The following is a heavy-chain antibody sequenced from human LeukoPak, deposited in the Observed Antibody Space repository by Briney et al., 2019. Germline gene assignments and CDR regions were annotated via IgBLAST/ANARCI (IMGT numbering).Heavy chain of an antibody. J-gene: IGHJ3*02. D-gene: IGHD3-22*01. CDR1: GFTVSGNY. Sequence: GGSLRLSCAVSGFTVSGNYMSWVRQAPGKGLEWVSLIYSGGTTSYYAGSVRGRFSISRDNSKNTLYLQMNSLRAEDTAVYYCARDYYDSSGYLDIWGQGTMVTVSS. CDR2: IYSGGTTS. CDR3: ARDYYDSSGYLDI. V-gene: IGHV3-66*01.